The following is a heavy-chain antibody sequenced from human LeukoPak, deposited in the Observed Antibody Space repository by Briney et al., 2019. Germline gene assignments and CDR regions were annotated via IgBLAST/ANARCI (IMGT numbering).Heavy chain of an antibody. J-gene: IGHJ5*02. V-gene: IGHV4-39*01. CDR1: GGSISSSSDY. Sequence: SETLSLTCTVSGGSISSSSDYWGWIRQPPGKGLEWIGSIYYSGSTYYNPSLKSRVTISVDTSKNQFSLKLSSVTAADTAVYYCARRPSVTTFEWFDPWGQGTLVTVSS. CDR2: IYYSGST. D-gene: IGHD4-17*01. CDR3: ARRPSVTTFEWFDP.